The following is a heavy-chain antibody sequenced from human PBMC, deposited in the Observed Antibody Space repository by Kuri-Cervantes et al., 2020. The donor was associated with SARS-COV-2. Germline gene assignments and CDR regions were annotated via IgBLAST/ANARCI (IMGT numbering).Heavy chain of an antibody. CDR3: ARDNYYGSGSYYSRGAFDI. V-gene: IGHV3-30-3*01. CDR1: GFTFSSYA. Sequence: GGSLRLSCAASGFTFSSYAMHWVRQAPGKGLEWVAVISYDGSNKYYADSVKGRFTISRDNSKNTLYLQMNSLRAEDTAVYYCARDNYYGSGSYYSRGAFDIRGQGTMVTVSS. D-gene: IGHD3-10*01. J-gene: IGHJ3*02. CDR2: ISYDGSNK.